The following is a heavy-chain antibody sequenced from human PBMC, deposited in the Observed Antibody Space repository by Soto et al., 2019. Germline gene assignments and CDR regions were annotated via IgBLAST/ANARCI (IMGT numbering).Heavy chain of an antibody. Sequence: VVSQTVCCKVAGYSFTSYWIGWVRQIPGKGLEWMGIIYPGDSDTRYSPAFQGHVTISADKATSTAYLQWSSLKASDTAMYFCARIYCTTTTCDSWFDPWGQGTLVTVSS. J-gene: IGHJ5*02. CDR2: IYPGDSDT. CDR1: GYSFTSYW. V-gene: IGHV5-51*01. D-gene: IGHD2-2*01. CDR3: ARIYCTTTTCDSWFDP.